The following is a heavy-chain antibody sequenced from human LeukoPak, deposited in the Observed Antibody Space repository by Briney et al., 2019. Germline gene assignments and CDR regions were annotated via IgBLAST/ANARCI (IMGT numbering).Heavy chain of an antibody. D-gene: IGHD5-18*01. Sequence: ASVTVSCKASGYTFTSYYMHWVRQAPGQGLEWMGIINPSGGSTSYAQKFQGRVTMTRDMSTSTVYMELSNLRSEDTAVYYCARLGTAMVCDYWGQGTLVTVSS. V-gene: IGHV1-46*01. CDR3: ARLGTAMVCDY. CDR2: INPSGGST. J-gene: IGHJ4*02. CDR1: GYTFTSYY.